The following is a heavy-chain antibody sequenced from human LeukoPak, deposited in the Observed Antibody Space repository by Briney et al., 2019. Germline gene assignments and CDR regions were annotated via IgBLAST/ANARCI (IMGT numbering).Heavy chain of an antibody. D-gene: IGHD3-22*01. Sequence: TSETLSLTCAVNGGSFSGYSWSWIRQPPGKGLEWIGEIDHSGSTNYNPSLKSRVTISVDTSKNQFSLKLSSVTAADTAVYYCARFAYYYDSSGYSSAFDIWGQGTMVTVSS. CDR1: GGSFSGYS. CDR3: ARFAYYYDSSGYSSAFDI. V-gene: IGHV4-34*01. CDR2: IDHSGST. J-gene: IGHJ3*02.